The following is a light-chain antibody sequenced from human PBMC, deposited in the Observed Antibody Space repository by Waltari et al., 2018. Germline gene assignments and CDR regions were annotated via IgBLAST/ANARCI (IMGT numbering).Light chain of an antibody. CDR2: QVS. Sequence: QSALPQPASVSASLGQSITIACTGTGRDLGAYDYVSWYQQHPGKAPKLIIFQVSNRPSGVSDRFSASKSGMTASLSISGLRTDDEAIYYCSSYSTSTYPIFGGGTKVTVL. J-gene: IGLJ2*01. V-gene: IGLV2-14*01. CDR3: SSYSTSTYPI. CDR1: GRDLGAYDY.